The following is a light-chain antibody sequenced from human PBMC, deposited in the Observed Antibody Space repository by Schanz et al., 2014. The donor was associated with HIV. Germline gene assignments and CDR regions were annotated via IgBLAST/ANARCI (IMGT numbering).Light chain of an antibody. CDR3: QQYKDDSHT. V-gene: IGKV1-5*03. CDR1: QSISSW. Sequence: DIQMTQSPSTLSASVGDKVTITCRASQSISSWLAWYQQKPGKAPKLLIYKASSLESGVPSRFSGSGSGTQFTLTISSLQPDDFATYYCQQYKDDSHTFGQGTKLEI. CDR2: KAS. J-gene: IGKJ2*01.